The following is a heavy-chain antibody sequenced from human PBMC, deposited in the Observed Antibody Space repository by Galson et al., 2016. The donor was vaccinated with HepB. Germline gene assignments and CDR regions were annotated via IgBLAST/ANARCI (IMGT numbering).Heavy chain of an antibody. Sequence: SLRLSCAASGFVFSNFGLSWVRQAPGKGLEWAASISTRRTTYYSDSVQGRFAISRDNSNNTLYLQMNGLRAEDTAVYYCAKERLVRRFFDHWGQGTLLTVSS. CDR1: GFVFSNFG. D-gene: IGHD1-1*01. J-gene: IGHJ4*02. CDR3: AKERLVRRFFDH. V-gene: IGHV3-23*01. CDR2: ISTRRTT.